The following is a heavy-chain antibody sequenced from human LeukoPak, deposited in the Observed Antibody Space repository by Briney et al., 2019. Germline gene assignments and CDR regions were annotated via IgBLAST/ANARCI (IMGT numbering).Heavy chain of an antibody. CDR1: GGSFSGYY. Sequence: ASETLSLTCAVYGGSFSGYYWSWMRQPPGKGLEWIGEINHSGSTNYNPSLKSRVTISVDTSKNQFSLKLSSVTAADTAVYYCARETHYYDSSGVSRMDVWGQGTTVTVSS. V-gene: IGHV4-34*01. D-gene: IGHD3-22*01. CDR3: ARETHYYDSSGVSRMDV. J-gene: IGHJ6*02. CDR2: INHSGST.